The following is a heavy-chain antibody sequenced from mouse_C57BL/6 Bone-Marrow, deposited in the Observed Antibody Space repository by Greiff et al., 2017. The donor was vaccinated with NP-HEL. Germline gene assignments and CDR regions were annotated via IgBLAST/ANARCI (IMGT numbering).Heavy chain of an antibody. D-gene: IGHD1-2*01. Sequence: QVQLQQSGAELVMPGASVKLSCKASGYTFTSYWMHWVKQRPGQGLEWIGEIDPSDSYTNYNQKFKGKSTLTVDKSSSTAYMQLSSLTSEDSAVYYCARSGLRHFAYWGQGTLVTVSA. CDR3: ARSGLRHFAY. CDR2: IDPSDSYT. J-gene: IGHJ3*01. V-gene: IGHV1-69*01. CDR1: GYTFTSYW.